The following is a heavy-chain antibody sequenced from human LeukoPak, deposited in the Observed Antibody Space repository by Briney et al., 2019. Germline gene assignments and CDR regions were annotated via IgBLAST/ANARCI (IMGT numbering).Heavy chain of an antibody. D-gene: IGHD6-13*01. V-gene: IGHV1-18*01. CDR1: GYSFTSYY. Sequence: ASVKVSCKASGYSFTSYYITWVRQAPGQGLEWMGRISAYNGNTNYAQKLQGRVTMTTDTSTSTAYMELRSLRSDDTAVYYCARFSLGAAAAGFDPWGQGTLVTVSS. J-gene: IGHJ5*02. CDR2: ISAYNGNT. CDR3: ARFSLGAAAAGFDP.